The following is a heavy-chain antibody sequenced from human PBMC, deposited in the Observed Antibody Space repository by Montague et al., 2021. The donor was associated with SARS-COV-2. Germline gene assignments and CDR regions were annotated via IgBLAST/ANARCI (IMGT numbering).Heavy chain of an antibody. V-gene: IGHV3-23*01. Sequence: SLRLSCAASGFTFSYYSMSLVRQAPGKGLEWVSTISGSVGTTYYADPVKGRVTISRDNSKNTQYLLMNSLRAEDTAVYYCAKAHYYDSSGYDFWGQGTLVTVSS. J-gene: IGHJ4*02. CDR3: AKAHYYDSSGYDF. CDR2: ISGSVGTT. D-gene: IGHD3-22*01. CDR1: GFTFSYYS.